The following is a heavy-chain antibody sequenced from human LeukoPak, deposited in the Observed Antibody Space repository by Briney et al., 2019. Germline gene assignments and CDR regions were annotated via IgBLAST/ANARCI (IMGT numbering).Heavy chain of an antibody. Sequence: PSETLSLTCAVSGGSISRSSWWSWLRQPPGKGLEGIGEIYHSGKTNYNPSLKSRLTISIDKSKNHFSLKLDSVTAADTAVYYCARVPYYYGSGNVEFWGQGTLVTVSS. CDR3: ARVPYYYGSGNVEF. D-gene: IGHD3-10*01. V-gene: IGHV4-4*02. CDR1: GGSISRSSW. CDR2: IYHSGKT. J-gene: IGHJ4*02.